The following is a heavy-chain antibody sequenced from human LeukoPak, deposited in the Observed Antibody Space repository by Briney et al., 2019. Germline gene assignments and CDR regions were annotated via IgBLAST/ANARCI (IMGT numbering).Heavy chain of an antibody. CDR2: ISSSSSTI. J-gene: IGHJ4*02. D-gene: IGHD3-9*01. Sequence: GGSLSLSFVASELSFSSYGMNWVRQAPGKGLEWVSYISSSSSTIYYADSVQGRFTISRDNAKNSLYLQMNSLRAEDTAVYYCAKDNKETYDVLTGFDYWGQGTLVTVSS. CDR3: AKDNKETYDVLTGFDY. V-gene: IGHV3-48*04. CDR1: ELSFSSYG.